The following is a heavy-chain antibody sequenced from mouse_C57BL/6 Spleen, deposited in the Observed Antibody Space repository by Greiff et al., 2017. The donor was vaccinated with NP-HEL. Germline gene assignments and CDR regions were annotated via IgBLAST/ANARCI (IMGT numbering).Heavy chain of an antibody. Sequence: QVQLQQSGPELVKPGASVKISCKASGYAFSSSWMNWVKQRPGKGLEWIGRIYPGDGDTNYNGKFKGKATLTADKASSTAYMQLSSLTSEDSAVYVCAREEGTAQALFDYWGQGTTLTVSS. J-gene: IGHJ2*01. D-gene: IGHD3-2*02. V-gene: IGHV1-82*01. CDR1: GYAFSSSW. CDR2: IYPGDGDT. CDR3: AREEGTAQALFDY.